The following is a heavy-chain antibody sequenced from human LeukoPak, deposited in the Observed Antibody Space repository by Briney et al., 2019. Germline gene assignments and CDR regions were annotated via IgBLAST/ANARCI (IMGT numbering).Heavy chain of an antibody. D-gene: IGHD6-19*01. Sequence: GGSLRLSCAASGFTFSSYSMNWVRQAPGKGLEWVAVISYDGSNKYYADSVKGRFTISRDNSKNTLYLQMNSLRAEDTAVYYCASGYSSGWYYQDYWGQGTLVTVSS. CDR3: ASGYSSGWYYQDY. CDR2: ISYDGSNK. V-gene: IGHV3-30*03. J-gene: IGHJ4*02. CDR1: GFTFSSYS.